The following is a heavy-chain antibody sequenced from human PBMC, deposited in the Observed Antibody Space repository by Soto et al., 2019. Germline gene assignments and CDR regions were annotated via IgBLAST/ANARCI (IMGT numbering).Heavy chain of an antibody. D-gene: IGHD2-21*02. CDR2: IYPGDSDT. CDR1: GYSFTSYW. Sequence: GESLKISCKGSGYSFTSYWIGWVRQMPGKGLGWMGIIYPGDSDTRYSPSFQGQVTISADKSISTAYLQWSSLKASDTAMYYCARHHGGNSKTYYYYGMDVWGQGTTVTVSS. CDR3: ARHHGGNSKTYYYYGMDV. V-gene: IGHV5-51*01. J-gene: IGHJ6*02.